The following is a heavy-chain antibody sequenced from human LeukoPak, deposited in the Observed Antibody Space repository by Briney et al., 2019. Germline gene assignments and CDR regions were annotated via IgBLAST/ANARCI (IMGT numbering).Heavy chain of an antibody. J-gene: IGHJ4*02. CDR1: GFAFSAYA. Sequence: GGSLRLSCSASGFAFSAYAMYWVRQAPGKGLEYVSGISNNGGSSFYADSVKGRFTISRDNSKNTLYLQMSSLRAEDTAVYYCVKITSVTGGDCWGQGTRLTVSS. V-gene: IGHV3-64D*09. CDR3: VKITSVTGGDC. CDR2: ISNNGGSS. D-gene: IGHD1-1*01.